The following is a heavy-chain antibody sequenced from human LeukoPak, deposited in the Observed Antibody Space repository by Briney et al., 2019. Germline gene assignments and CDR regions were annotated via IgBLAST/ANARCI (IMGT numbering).Heavy chain of an antibody. CDR2: IRYDGSNK. J-gene: IGHJ4*02. V-gene: IGHV3-30*02. CDR3: AKGGTPFPPDSIAARRGVDY. D-gene: IGHD6-6*01. Sequence: PGGSLRLSCAASGFTFSSYSMSWVRQAPGKGLEWVAFIRYDGSNKYYADSVKGRFTISRDNSKNTLYLQMNSLRAEDTAVYYCAKGGTPFPPDSIAARRGVDYWGQGTLVTVSS. CDR1: GFTFSSYS.